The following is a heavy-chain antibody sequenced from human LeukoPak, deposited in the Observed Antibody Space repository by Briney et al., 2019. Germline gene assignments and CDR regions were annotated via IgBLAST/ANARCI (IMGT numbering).Heavy chain of an antibody. D-gene: IGHD3-16*01. CDR1: GYSFTRNG. Sequence: ASVKVSCKPSGYSFTRNGISWVRQAPGQGLEWMAWISANSGNTNYAQNFQDRVTLTTDTSTSTAYMELGSLRSDDTAVYYCARDVNYAFDYWGQGTLVTVSS. V-gene: IGHV1-18*01. J-gene: IGHJ4*02. CDR3: ARDVNYAFDY. CDR2: ISANSGNT.